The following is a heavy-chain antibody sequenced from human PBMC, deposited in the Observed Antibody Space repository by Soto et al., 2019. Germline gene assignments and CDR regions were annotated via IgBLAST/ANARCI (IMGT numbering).Heavy chain of an antibody. CDR1: GYTFTSYD. V-gene: IGHV1-8*01. Sequence: ASVKVSCKAPGYTFTSYDINWLRQSPGQGLEWMGWMNPNSGNTGYAQKFQGRVTMTRNTSISTAYMELSSLRSEDTAVYYCARPPVASSGWYWFDTWGQGTLVTVSS. CDR3: ARPPVASSGWYWFDT. J-gene: IGHJ5*02. CDR2: MNPNSGNT. D-gene: IGHD6-19*01.